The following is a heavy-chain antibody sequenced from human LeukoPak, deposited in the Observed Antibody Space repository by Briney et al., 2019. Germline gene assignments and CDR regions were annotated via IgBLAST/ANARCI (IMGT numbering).Heavy chain of an antibody. Sequence: GGSLRLSCAASGFTFSSYGMHWVRQAPGKGLEWVAAISYDESNKYYADSVKGRFTISSDNSKNTLYLQLNSLRAEDTAVYYCAKPLSSSTWYYFDYWGQGTLVTVSS. V-gene: IGHV3-30*18. CDR2: ISYDESNK. CDR1: GFTFSSYG. J-gene: IGHJ4*02. D-gene: IGHD6-13*01. CDR3: AKPLSSSTWYYFDY.